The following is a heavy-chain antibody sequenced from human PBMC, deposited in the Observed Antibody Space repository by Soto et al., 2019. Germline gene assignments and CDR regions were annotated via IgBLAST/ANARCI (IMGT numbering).Heavy chain of an antibody. Sequence: QVQLVESGGGVDQPGGSLRLSCAASGFTFSKYGMHWVRQAPGKGLEWVAVISYDGSNKYYADSVKGRFTISRDKSKNTLYVQMNSLRVEDTAVYYCAKGAEGGAYYGMDVWGQGTTVTVSS. CDR2: ISYDGSNK. CDR3: AKGAEGGAYYGMDV. CDR1: GFTFSKYG. D-gene: IGHD3-16*01. V-gene: IGHV3-30*18. J-gene: IGHJ6*02.